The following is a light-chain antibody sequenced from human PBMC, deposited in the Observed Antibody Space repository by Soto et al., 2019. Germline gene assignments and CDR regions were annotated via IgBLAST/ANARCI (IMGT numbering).Light chain of an antibody. CDR3: QQYGSSPRT. V-gene: IGKV3-20*01. CDR2: GVS. CDR1: QSVSSSY. J-gene: IGKJ2*01. Sequence: EIVLTQSPGTLSWSPGERATLSCRASQSVSSSYLAWFQQKPGQAPRLLIYGVSTRATGIPDRFSGSGSGTDFILTISRLEPEDFAVYYCQQYGSSPRTFGRGTKLEI.